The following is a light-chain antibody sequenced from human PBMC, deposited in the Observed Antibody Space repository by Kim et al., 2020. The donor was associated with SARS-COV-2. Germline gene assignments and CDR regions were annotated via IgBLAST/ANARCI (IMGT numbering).Light chain of an antibody. CDR1: QSISSW. J-gene: IGKJ4*01. V-gene: IGKV1-5*03. Sequence: ASVRDRVIITCRASQSISSWLAWYQQKPGKAPKLLIYKASTLESGVPPRFSGSGSGTEFTLTISSLQPDDSATYYCQQYNSYSLTFGGGTKVDIK. CDR2: KAS. CDR3: QQYNSYSLT.